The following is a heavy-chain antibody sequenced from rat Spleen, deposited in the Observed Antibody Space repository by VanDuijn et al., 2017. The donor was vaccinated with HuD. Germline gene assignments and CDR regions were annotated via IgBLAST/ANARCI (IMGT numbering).Heavy chain of an antibody. CDR2: MWSGGST. D-gene: IGHD1-1*01. J-gene: IGHJ3*01. CDR1: GFSLTSYN. Sequence: QVQLKESGPGLVQPSETLSLTCTVSGFSLTSYNVHWVRQPPGKGLEWMGIMWSGGSTDYNSALKSRLSISRDTSKNQVFLKMNSLQSEDTTTYYCAREGTVSRYFDFWGQGTLVTVSS. CDR3: AREGTVSRYFDF. V-gene: IGHV2-45*01.